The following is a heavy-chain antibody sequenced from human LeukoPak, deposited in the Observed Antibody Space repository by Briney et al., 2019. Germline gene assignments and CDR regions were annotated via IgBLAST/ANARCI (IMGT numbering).Heavy chain of an antibody. Sequence: ASVKVSCTASGYTFTSYGISWVRQAPGQGLEWMGWISAYNGNTNYAQKLQGRVTMTTDTSTSTAYMELRSLRSDDTAVYYCARDQHVWGSYRTFDYWGQGTLVTVSS. V-gene: IGHV1-18*01. CDR3: ARDQHVWGSYRTFDY. CDR2: ISAYNGNT. D-gene: IGHD3-16*02. J-gene: IGHJ4*02. CDR1: GYTFTSYG.